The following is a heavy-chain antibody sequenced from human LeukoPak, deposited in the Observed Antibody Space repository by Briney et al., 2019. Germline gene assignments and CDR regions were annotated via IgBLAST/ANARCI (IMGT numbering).Heavy chain of an antibody. D-gene: IGHD3-3*01. CDR2: MYYSGST. CDR1: GDSFSGYF. CDR3: ARGGITIFGVTIEGFDY. Sequence: PSETLSLTCTVSGDSFSGYFWNWIRQVPGKGLEWIGYMYYSGSTKYNPSLKSRVTISVDTSKNQFSLKLTSVTAADTAVYYCARGGITIFGVTIEGFDYWGPGTLVTVSP. V-gene: IGHV4-59*01. J-gene: IGHJ4*02.